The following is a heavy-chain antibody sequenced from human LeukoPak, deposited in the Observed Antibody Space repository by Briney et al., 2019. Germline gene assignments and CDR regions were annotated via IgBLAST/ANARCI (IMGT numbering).Heavy chain of an antibody. CDR2: IYYSGST. CDR1: GGSISSYY. D-gene: IGHD6-19*01. CDR3: ARDRSSGWYGKYYFDY. J-gene: IGHJ4*02. V-gene: IGHV4-59*01. Sequence: KPSETLSLTCTGSGGSISSYYWSWIRQAPGKGLEWVGDIYYSGSTNYHPSLKSRVTISVDTSKNQFSLKLSSVTAADTAVYYCARDRSSGWYGKYYFDYWGQGTLVTVSS.